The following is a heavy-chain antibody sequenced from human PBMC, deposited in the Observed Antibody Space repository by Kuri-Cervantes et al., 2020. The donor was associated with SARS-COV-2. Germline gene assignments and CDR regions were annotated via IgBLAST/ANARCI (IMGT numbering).Heavy chain of an antibody. V-gene: IGHV4-59*12. J-gene: IGHJ5*02. CDR3: ARGWWDIVVVPAASPPGNWFDP. D-gene: IGHD2-2*01. Sequence: SETLSLTCAVYGGSFSGYYWSWIRQPPGKGLEWIGSMYYSGITNYNPSLKSRVTISVDTAKNQFSLKLGSVTAAGTAVYYCARGWWDIVVVPAASPPGNWFDPWGQGTLVTVSS. CDR1: GGSFSGYY. CDR2: MYYSGIT.